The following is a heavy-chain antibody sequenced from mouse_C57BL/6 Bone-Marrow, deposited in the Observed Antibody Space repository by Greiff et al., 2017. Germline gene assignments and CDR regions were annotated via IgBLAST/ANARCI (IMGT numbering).Heavy chain of an antibody. Sequence: EVQLVESGGDLVKPGGSLKLSCAASGFTFSSYGMSWVRQTPDKRLEWVATISSGGSYTYYPDSVKGRFTISRDNAKNTLYLQMSSLKSEDTAMYYCATTVLAGAMDYWGQGTSVTVSS. CDR2: ISSGGSYT. D-gene: IGHD4-1*01. J-gene: IGHJ4*01. CDR1: GFTFSSYG. V-gene: IGHV5-6*01. CDR3: ATTVLAGAMDY.